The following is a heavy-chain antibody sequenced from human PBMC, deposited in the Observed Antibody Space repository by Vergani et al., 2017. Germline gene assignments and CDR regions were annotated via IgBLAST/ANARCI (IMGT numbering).Heavy chain of an antibody. J-gene: IGHJ2*01. V-gene: IGHV1-18*01. CDR3: ARDFYDSSGYYSYWYFDL. CDR1: GGTFSSYA. CDR2: LSAYNGNT. D-gene: IGHD3-22*01. Sequence: QVQLVQSGAEVKKPGSSVKVSCKASGGTFSSYAISWVRQAPGQGLEWMGGLSAYNGNTNYAQKLQGRVTMTTDTSTSTAYMELRSLRSDDTAVYYCARDFYDSSGYYSYWYFDLWGRGTLVTVSS.